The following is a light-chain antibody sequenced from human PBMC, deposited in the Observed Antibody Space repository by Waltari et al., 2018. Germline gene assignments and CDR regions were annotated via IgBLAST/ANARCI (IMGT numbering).Light chain of an antibody. CDR3: QSYDSTLSGSDV. CDR2: ANS. Sequence: QSVLTQPPSVSGAPGQTVPISSTGSSSNIRADYHVHWYQQVPGTATKLLIYANSNRPSGVPDRFSGSKSGTSASLAITGLQPEDEADYYCQSYDSTLSGSDVFGTGTKVTVL. CDR1: SSNIRADYH. J-gene: IGLJ1*01. V-gene: IGLV1-40*01.